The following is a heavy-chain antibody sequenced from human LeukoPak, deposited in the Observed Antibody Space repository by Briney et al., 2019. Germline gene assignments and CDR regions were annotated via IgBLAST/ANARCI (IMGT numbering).Heavy chain of an antibody. CDR3: ARDQNFWSGYTDY. V-gene: IGHV3-23*01. D-gene: IGHD3-3*01. CDR1: GFTFSSYA. J-gene: IGHJ4*02. CDR2: ISGSGGST. Sequence: GGSLRLSCAASGFTFSSYAMSWVRQAPGKGLEWVSAISGSGGSTYYADSVKGRFTISRDNSKNTLYLQMNSLRAEDTAVYYCARDQNFWSGYTDYWGQGTLVTVSS.